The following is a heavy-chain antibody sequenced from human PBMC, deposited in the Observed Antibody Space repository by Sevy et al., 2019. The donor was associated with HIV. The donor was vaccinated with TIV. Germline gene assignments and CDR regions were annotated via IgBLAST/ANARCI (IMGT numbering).Heavy chain of an antibody. CDR2: IYYSGST. V-gene: IGHV4-39*01. CDR1: GGSISSSSYY. J-gene: IGHJ6*02. D-gene: IGHD3-22*01. Sequence: SETLSLTCTVSGGSISSSSYYWGWIRQPPGKGLEWIGSIYYSGSTYYNPSLKSRVTISVDTSKNQFSLKLGSVTAADTAVYYCARLFGYYDSSGYYYFPYYYYYGMDVWGQGTTVTVSS. CDR3: ARLFGYYDSSGYYYFPYYYYYGMDV.